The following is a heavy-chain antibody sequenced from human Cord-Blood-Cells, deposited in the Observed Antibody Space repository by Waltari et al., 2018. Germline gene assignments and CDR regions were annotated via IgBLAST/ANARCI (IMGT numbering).Heavy chain of an antibody. CDR3: ARRSGSSSWYYYYYMDV. V-gene: IGHV3-74*01. CDR1: GFTFSSYW. CDR2: INSDGSST. Sequence: EVQLVESGGGLVQPGGSLRLSCAASGFTFSSYWMHWVRQAPGTGLVWVSRINSDGSSTSYADSVKGRFTISRDNAKNTLYLQMNSLRAEDTAVYYCARRSGSSSWYYYYYMDVWGKGTTVTVSS. D-gene: IGHD6-13*01. J-gene: IGHJ6*03.